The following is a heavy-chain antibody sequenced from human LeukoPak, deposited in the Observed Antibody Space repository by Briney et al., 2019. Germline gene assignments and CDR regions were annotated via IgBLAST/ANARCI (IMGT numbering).Heavy chain of an antibody. Sequence: PGGSLRLSCAASGLTFSSYGMHWVRQAPGKGLEWVAFIRYDGSNKYYADSVKGRFTISRDNSKNTLYLQMNSLRAEDTAVYYCAKAGPTAAGMGYWGQGTLVTVSS. CDR3: AKAGPTAAGMGY. D-gene: IGHD6-13*01. CDR1: GLTFSSYG. J-gene: IGHJ4*02. V-gene: IGHV3-30*02. CDR2: IRYDGSNK.